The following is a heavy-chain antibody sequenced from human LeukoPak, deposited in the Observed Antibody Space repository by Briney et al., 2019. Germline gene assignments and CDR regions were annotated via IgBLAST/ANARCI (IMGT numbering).Heavy chain of an antibody. D-gene: IGHD2-21*01. CDR1: GYSFTSYW. CDR3: ARNIPLWDAFDI. J-gene: IGHJ3*02. Sequence: EESLKISCKGSGYSFTSYWIGWVRQMPGKGLGWMGIIYPGDSDTRYSPSFQGQVTISADKSISTAYLQWSGLKASDTAMYYCARNIPLWDAFDIWGQGTMVTVSS. CDR2: IYPGDSDT. V-gene: IGHV5-51*01.